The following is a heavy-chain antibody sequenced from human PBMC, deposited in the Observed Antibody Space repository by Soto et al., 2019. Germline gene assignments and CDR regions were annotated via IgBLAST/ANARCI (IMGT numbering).Heavy chain of an antibody. J-gene: IGHJ4*02. V-gene: IGHV5-51*01. Sequence: GESLKISCKGSGYSFTSLWIGWVRQMPGKGLEWMGIIYPRDSDTRYSPSFQGQVTISVDKSISTAYLQWSSLKASDTAMYYCARPLISGATMNDYWGQGTLVTVSS. CDR1: GYSFTSLW. CDR3: ARPLISGATMNDY. CDR2: IYPRDSDT. D-gene: IGHD1-26*01.